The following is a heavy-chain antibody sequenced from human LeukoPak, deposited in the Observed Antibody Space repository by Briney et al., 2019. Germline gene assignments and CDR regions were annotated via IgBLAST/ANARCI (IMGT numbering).Heavy chain of an antibody. D-gene: IGHD3-3*01. CDR2: IYISGST. J-gene: IGHJ4*02. Sequence: RPSETLSLTCGVSGESVSGFYWNWIRQPAGKGLEWIGRIYISGSTNYNPSLKSRVTMSVDTSKNQISLKLSYVTAADTAVYYCAREGHYDFWSGYFDYWGQGTLVTVSS. CDR1: GESVSGFY. CDR3: AREGHYDFWSGYFDY. V-gene: IGHV4-4*07.